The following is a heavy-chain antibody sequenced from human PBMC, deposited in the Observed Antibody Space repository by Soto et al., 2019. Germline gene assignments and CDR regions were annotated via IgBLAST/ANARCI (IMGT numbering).Heavy chain of an antibody. CDR3: ARFGSDTDVWGATPIHRPLDY. V-gene: IGHV1-18*04. CDR2: ISAYNGNT. Sequence: QVQLVQSGAEVKKPGASVKVSCKASGYTFTSYGISWVRQAPGQGLEWMGWISAYNGNTNYAQKLQGRVTMTTDTSTSTAYMELRSVRSDDTAVYYCARFGSDTDVWGATPIHRPLDYWGQGTLVTVSS. D-gene: IGHD3-16*01. J-gene: IGHJ4*02. CDR1: GYTFTSYG.